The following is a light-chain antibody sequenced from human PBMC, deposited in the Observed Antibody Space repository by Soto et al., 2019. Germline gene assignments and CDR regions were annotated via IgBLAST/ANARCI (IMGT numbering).Light chain of an antibody. J-gene: IGKJ2*01. Sequence: DIQMTQSPSTLSASVGDRVTITCRASQSISSWLAWYQQKPGKAPKVLISKASTLQSGVPSRFSSSRSATEFTLTVSSLQPDDFATYYCQQYHSYPYTFGQGTKLEIE. V-gene: IGKV1-5*03. CDR3: QQYHSYPYT. CDR1: QSISSW. CDR2: KAS.